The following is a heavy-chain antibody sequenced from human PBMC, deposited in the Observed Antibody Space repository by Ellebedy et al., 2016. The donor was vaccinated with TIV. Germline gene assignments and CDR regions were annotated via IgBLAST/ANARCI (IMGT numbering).Heavy chain of an antibody. V-gene: IGHV3-11*06. CDR1: GFTFSDYY. J-gene: IGHJ4*02. CDR2: ISSSSSYT. Sequence: PSETLSLTCAASGFTFSDYYMSWIRQAPGKGLEWVSYISSSSSYTNYADSVKGRFTISRDNAQNSLFLQMNSLRAEDTAVYYCARGWSTPDSWGQGTLVIVSS. CDR3: ARGWSTPDS. D-gene: IGHD2-15*01.